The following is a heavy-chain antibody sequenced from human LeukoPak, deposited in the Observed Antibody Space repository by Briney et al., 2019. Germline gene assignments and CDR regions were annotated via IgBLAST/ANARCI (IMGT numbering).Heavy chain of an antibody. D-gene: IGHD5-18*01. CDR3: ARGDVRGYSYGYFDY. V-gene: IGHV1-2*02. CDR2: INPDSGGT. CDR1: GYTFTSYD. J-gene: IGHJ4*02. Sequence: ASVKVSCKASGYTFTSYDINWVRQATGQGLEWMGWINPDSGGTNYAPKFQGRVTMTRDTSISTAYMDLSRLISDDTAIYYCARGDVRGYSYGYFDYWGQGTLVTVSS.